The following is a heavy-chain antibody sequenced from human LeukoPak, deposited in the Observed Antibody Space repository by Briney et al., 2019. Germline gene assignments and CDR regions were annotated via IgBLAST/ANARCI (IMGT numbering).Heavy chain of an antibody. D-gene: IGHD3-10*01. CDR3: ARAPYGSGSYYYYMDV. CDR2: IYYSGNT. V-gene: IGHV4-39*07. Sequence: PSETLSLTCTVSAGSISSDSYYWGWIRQPPGKGLEWIGTIYYSGNTYYNPSLKSRLTISVDTSKNQFSLKLSSVTAADTAVYYCARAPYGSGSYYYYMDVWGKGTTVTISS. CDR1: AGSISSDSYY. J-gene: IGHJ6*03.